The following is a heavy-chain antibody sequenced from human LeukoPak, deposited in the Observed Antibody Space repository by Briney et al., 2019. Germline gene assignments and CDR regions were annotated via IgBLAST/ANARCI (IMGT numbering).Heavy chain of an antibody. CDR2: ISWNSGSI. D-gene: IGHD2-2*01. J-gene: IGHJ2*01. CDR1: GFTFSSYA. Sequence: GGSLRLSCAASGFTFSSYAMHWVRQAPGKGLEWVSGISWNSGSIGYADSVKGRFTISRDNAKNSLYLQMNSLRAEDTALYYCAKGLYHWYFDLWGRGTLVTVSS. CDR3: AKGLYHWYFDL. V-gene: IGHV3-9*01.